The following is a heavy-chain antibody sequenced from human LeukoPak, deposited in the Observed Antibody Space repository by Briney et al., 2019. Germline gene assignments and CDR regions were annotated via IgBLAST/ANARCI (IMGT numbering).Heavy chain of an antibody. CDR1: GYTFTYRY. CDR2: ITPFNGNT. CDR3: ATATHYYYYGMDV. D-gene: IGHD2-21*02. Sequence: TGASVKDSCKASGYTFTYRYLHWVRQAPGQALEWMGWITPFNGNTNYAQKFQDRVTITRDRSMSTAYMELSSLRSEDTAMYYCATATHYYYYGMDVWGQGTTVTVSS. J-gene: IGHJ6*02. V-gene: IGHV1-45*02.